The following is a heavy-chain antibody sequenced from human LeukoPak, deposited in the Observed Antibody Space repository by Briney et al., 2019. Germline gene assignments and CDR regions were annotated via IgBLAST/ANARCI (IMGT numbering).Heavy chain of an antibody. CDR1: GYTFTSYG. CDR2: ISAYNGNT. D-gene: IGHD4-17*01. V-gene: IGHV1-18*01. J-gene: IGHJ4*02. CDR3: ARFDYGDYKVDY. Sequence: ASVKVSCKASGYTFTSYGTSWVRQAPGQGLEWMGWISAYNGNTNYAQKLQGRVTMTTDTSTSTAYMELRSLRSDDTAVYYCARFDYGDYKVDYWGQGTLVTVSS.